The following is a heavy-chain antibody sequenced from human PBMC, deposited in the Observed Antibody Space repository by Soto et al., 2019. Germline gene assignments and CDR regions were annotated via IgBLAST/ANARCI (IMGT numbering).Heavy chain of an antibody. Sequence: SETLSLTCSVSGGSIGTYYWSWIRQPPGKGLEWIGYIYYSGSTNYSPSLKSRLTMSVDTSKNQFSLKLNSVTAADTAVYYCARVCYDSSGYGYSALDYWGQGTLVTVSS. V-gene: IGHV4-59*01. D-gene: IGHD3-22*01. CDR3: ARVCYDSSGYGYSALDY. CDR1: GGSIGTYY. CDR2: IYYSGST. J-gene: IGHJ4*02.